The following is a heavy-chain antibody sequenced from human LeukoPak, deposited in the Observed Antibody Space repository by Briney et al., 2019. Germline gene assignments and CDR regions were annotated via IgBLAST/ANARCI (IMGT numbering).Heavy chain of an antibody. CDR3: ARDIVATIRGDYFDY. CDR2: ISSSGSTI. V-gene: IGHV3-11*01. J-gene: IGHJ4*02. D-gene: IGHD5-12*01. CDR1: GITFSDYY. Sequence: GGSLRLSCAASGITFSDYYMSWIRQAPGKGLEWVSYISSSGSTIYYADSVKGRFTISRDNAKNSLYMQMNSLRAEDTAVYYCARDIVATIRGDYFDYWGQGTLVTVSS.